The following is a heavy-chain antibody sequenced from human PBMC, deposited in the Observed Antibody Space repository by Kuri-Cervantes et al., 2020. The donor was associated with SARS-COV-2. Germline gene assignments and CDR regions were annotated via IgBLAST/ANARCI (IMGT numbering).Heavy chain of an antibody. CDR1: GFTFSSYW. CDR2: INSDGSST. Sequence: GESLKISCAASGFTFSSYWMHWVRQAPGKGLVWVSRINSDGSSTSYSDSVKGRFTISRDNAKNTLYLQMNSLRAEDTAVDYCAVPPRPVTYNWNYGDYYGMDVWGQGTTVTVSS. D-gene: IGHD1-7*01. CDR3: AVPPRPVTYNWNYGDYYGMDV. J-gene: IGHJ6*02. V-gene: IGHV3-74*01.